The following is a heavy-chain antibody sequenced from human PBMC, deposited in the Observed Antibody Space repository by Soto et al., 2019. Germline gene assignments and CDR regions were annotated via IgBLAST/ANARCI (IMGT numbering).Heavy chain of an antibody. V-gene: IGHV4-4*07. CDR3: ARISVEQQLVFQDY. Sequence: PSETLSLTCTVSGGSISSYYWSWIRQPAGRGLEWIGRIYTSGSTNYNPSLKSRVTMSVDTSKNQFSLKLSSVTAADTAVYYCARISVEQQLVFQDYWGQGTLVTVYS. D-gene: IGHD6-13*01. CDR2: IYTSGST. CDR1: GGSISSYY. J-gene: IGHJ4*02.